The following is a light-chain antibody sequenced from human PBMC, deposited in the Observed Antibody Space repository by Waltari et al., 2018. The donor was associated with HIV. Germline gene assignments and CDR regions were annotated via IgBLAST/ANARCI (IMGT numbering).Light chain of an antibody. CDR1: SSNLGRKY. CDR3: AAWDDSLSVVYV. J-gene: IGLJ1*01. Sequence: QSVLTQPPSASGTPGQRVTTSCSGSSSNLGRKYVYWYQQLPGTAASRLIDRYNQPPSGGPGRLSCSKSGTSPSLPVSGLRSVYGADYYCAAWDDSLSVVYVVGTGTKGTVL. V-gene: IGLV1-47*01. CDR2: RYN.